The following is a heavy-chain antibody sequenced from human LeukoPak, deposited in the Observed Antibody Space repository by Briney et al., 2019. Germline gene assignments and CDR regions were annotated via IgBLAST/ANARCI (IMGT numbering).Heavy chain of an antibody. D-gene: IGHD4-11*01. V-gene: IGHV4-39*07. Sequence: KSSETLSLTCTVSGGSISSSSYYWGWIRQPPGKGLEWIGEINHSGSTNYNPSLKSRVTISVDTSKNQFSLKLSPVTAADTAVYYCARDPSNLRSFDYWGQGTLVTVSS. J-gene: IGHJ4*02. CDR3: ARDPSNLRSFDY. CDR2: INHSGST. CDR1: GGSISSSSYY.